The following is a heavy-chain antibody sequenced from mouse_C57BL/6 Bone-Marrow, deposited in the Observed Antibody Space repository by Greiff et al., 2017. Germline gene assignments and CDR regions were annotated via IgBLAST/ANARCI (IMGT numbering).Heavy chain of an antibody. CDR2: INPSSGYT. CDR3: ARRDYSSRFDY. V-gene: IGHV1-4*01. CDR1: GYTFTSYT. J-gene: IGHJ2*01. Sequence: VQVVESGAELARPGASVKMSCKASGYTFTSYTMHWVKQRPGQGLEWIGYINPSSGYTKYNQKFKDKATLTADKSSSTAYMQLSSLTSEDSAVYYCARRDYSSRFDYWGQGTTLTVSS. D-gene: IGHD2-5*01.